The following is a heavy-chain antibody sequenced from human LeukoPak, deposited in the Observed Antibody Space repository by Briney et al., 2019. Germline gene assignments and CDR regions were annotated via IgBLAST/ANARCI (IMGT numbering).Heavy chain of an antibody. J-gene: IGHJ6*03. D-gene: IGHD3-10*01. Sequence: SETLSLTCTVSGASISSNSYYWGWIRQPPGRGLEWIGSIYYSGSTYYNPSLKSRVTISVDTSKNQFSLKLSSVTAADTAVYYCARVGETYYYYMDVWGKGTTVTVSS. V-gene: IGHV4-39*07. CDR2: IYYSGST. CDR1: GASISSNSYY. CDR3: ARVGETYYYYMDV.